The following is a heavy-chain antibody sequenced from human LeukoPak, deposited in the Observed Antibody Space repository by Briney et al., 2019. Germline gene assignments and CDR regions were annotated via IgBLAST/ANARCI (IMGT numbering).Heavy chain of an antibody. Sequence: GGSLRLSCAASGFTFSTDWMSWVRQAPGKGLEWVANIKQDGSEKYYVHSVKGRFTISRDNAKNSLYLQMNSLRAEDTAVYYCARIGVEDYYFDHWAREFWSPSPQ. CDR2: IKQDGSEK. D-gene: IGHD2-8*01. V-gene: IGHV3-7*01. J-gene: IGHJ4*02. CDR3: ARIGVEDYYFDH. CDR1: GFTFSTDW.